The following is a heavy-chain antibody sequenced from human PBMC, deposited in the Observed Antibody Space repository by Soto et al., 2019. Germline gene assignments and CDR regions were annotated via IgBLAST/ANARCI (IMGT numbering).Heavy chain of an antibody. D-gene: IGHD3-10*01. J-gene: IGHJ4*02. CDR2: INAGNGNT. CDR1: GYTFTSYA. Sequence: GASVKVSCKASGYTFTSYAMHWVRQAPGQRLEWMGWINAGNGNTKYSQKFQGRVTITRDTSASTAYMELSSLRSEDTAVYYCARPLLRFGELLPTGYWGQGTLVTVYS. V-gene: IGHV1-3*01. CDR3: ARPLLRFGELLPTGY.